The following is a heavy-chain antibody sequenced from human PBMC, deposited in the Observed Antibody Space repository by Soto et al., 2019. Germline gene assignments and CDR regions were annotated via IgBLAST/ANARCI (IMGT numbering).Heavy chain of an antibody. V-gene: IGHV3-23*01. CDR2: ISGSGGST. Sequence: PGGSLRLSCAASGFTFSSYAMRWVRQAPGKGLEWVSAISGSGGSTHYADSVKGRFTISRDNSKNTLYLQMNSLRAEDTAVYYCAKGREYCGGDCYSGYYYYMDVWGKGTTVTVSS. D-gene: IGHD2-21*01. CDR1: GFTFSSYA. CDR3: AKGREYCGGDCYSGYYYYMDV. J-gene: IGHJ6*03.